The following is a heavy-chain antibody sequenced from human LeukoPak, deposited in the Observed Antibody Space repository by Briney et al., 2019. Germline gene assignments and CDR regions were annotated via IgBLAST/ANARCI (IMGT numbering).Heavy chain of an antibody. Sequence: GGSLRLSCAASGFTFSSYWMHWVLQAPGQGLVWVSRINTDGSSTSYADSVKGRFTISRDNAKNTLYLQMNSLRAEDTAVYYCARLTPTEGYWGQGTLVTVSS. CDR2: INTDGSST. CDR3: ARLTPTEGY. V-gene: IGHV3-74*01. D-gene: IGHD4-23*01. J-gene: IGHJ4*02. CDR1: GFTFSSYW.